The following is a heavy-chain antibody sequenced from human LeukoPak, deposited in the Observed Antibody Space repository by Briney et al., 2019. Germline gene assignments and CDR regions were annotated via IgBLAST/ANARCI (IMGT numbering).Heavy chain of an antibody. Sequence: ESLRLSCAVSGFTFSTYSMNWVSQAPGKGLEWVASIITTGNYMYYAGSVRGRFTISRDNAKNSLYLQMNSLRVEDTAFYYCARETYLDTGGLDYWGQGSLVTVSS. CDR3: ARETYLDTGGLDY. CDR2: IITTGNYM. CDR1: GFTFSTYS. J-gene: IGHJ4*02. V-gene: IGHV3-21*01. D-gene: IGHD2-8*02.